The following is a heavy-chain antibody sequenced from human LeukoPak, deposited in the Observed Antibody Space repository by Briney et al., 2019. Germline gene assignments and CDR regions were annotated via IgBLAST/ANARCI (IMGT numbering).Heavy chain of an antibody. J-gene: IGHJ3*02. D-gene: IGHD2-15*01. CDR2: IYYSGST. V-gene: IGHV4-59*12. CDR3: ARGARVVVAATLVRAFDI. CDR1: GGSISSYY. Sequence: SETLSLTCTVSGGSISSYYWSWIRQPPGKGLEWIGYIYYSGSTNYNPSLKSRVTISVDTSKNQFSLKLSSVTAADTAVYYCARGARVVVAATLVRAFDIWGQGTMVTVSS.